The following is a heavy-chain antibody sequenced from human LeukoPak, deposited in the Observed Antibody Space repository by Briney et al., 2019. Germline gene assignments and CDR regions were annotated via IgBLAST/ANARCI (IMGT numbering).Heavy chain of an antibody. J-gene: IGHJ4*02. V-gene: IGHV3-53*01. CDR1: GLNVSTNN. Sequence: PGGSLRLSCAASGLNVSTNNMNWVRQAPGKGLEWVSVIYRGGSTLNANSVKGQFTISRDSSRNTLFLQMNSLRAEDTAVYYCARGYSSADYWGQGTLATVSS. CDR3: ARGYSSADY. CDR2: IYRGGST. D-gene: IGHD5-18*01.